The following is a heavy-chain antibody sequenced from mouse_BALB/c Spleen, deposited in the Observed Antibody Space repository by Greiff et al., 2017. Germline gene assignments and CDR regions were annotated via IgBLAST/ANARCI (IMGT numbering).Heavy chain of an antibody. CDR2: IWRGGST. CDR3: ARKGTYYGNREAMDY. V-gene: IGHV2-2*02. D-gene: IGHD2-10*01. CDR1: GFSLTSYG. Sequence: QVQLQQSGPGLVQPSQSLSLSCTVSGFSLTSYGVHWVRQSPGKGLEWLGVIWRGGSTDYNAAFISSLSISKDNSKSQVFFKMNSLQANDTAIYYCARKGTYYGNREAMDYWGQGTSVTVSS. J-gene: IGHJ4*01.